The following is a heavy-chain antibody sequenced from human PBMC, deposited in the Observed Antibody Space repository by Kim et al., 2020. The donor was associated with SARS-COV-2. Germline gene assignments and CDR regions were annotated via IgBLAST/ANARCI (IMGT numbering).Heavy chain of an antibody. V-gene: IGHV1-69*13. J-gene: IGHJ4*02. D-gene: IGHD2-2*01. CDR1: GGTFSSYA. CDR2: IIPIFGTA. CDR3: ARDGDLYCSSTSCSFDY. Sequence: SVKVSCKASGGTFSSYAISWVRQAPGQGLEWMGGIIPIFGTANYAQKFQGRVTITADESTSTAYMELSSLRSEDTAVYYCARDGDLYCSSTSCSFDYWGQGTLVTVSS.